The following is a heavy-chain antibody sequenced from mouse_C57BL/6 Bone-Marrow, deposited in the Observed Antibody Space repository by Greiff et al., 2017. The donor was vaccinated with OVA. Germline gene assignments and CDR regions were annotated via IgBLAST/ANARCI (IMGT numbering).Heavy chain of an antibody. CDR2: IRLKSDNYAT. V-gene: IGHV6-3*01. CDR3: SYDYDAAY. J-gene: IGHJ3*01. D-gene: IGHD2-4*01. Sequence: EVHLVESGGGLVQPGGPMKLSCVASGFTFSNYWMNWVRQSPEKGLEWVAQIRLKSDNYATHYAESVKGRFTISRDDSKSSVYLQMNNLRAEDTGIYYCSYDYDAAYWGQGTLVTVSA. CDR1: GFTFSNYW.